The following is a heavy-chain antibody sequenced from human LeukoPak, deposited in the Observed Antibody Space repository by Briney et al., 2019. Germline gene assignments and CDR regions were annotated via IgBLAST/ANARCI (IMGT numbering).Heavy chain of an antibody. J-gene: IGHJ4*02. V-gene: IGHV4-4*07. CDR1: GCSISNDY. Sequence: SETLSLTCTVSGCSISNDYWSWIRQAAGKELEWMGRIYTRGSTNYNPSLKSRVTISLDKSKKRFSLNLNSVTDADTAVYYCARGGTYGSGRNQHTTLDYWGQGTLVTVSS. CDR3: ARGGTYGSGRNQHTTLDY. CDR2: IYTRGST. D-gene: IGHD3-10*01.